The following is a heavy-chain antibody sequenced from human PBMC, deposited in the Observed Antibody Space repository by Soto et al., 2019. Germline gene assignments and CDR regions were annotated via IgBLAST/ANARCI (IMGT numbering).Heavy chain of an antibody. J-gene: IGHJ3*02. D-gene: IGHD6-19*01. Sequence: GGSLRLYCAASGFTFSSYAMSWVRQAPGKGLEWVSAISGSGGSTYYADSVKGRFTISKDTSKNTLYLQMNSLRAVDTAVYYCAKDISDGQWLVHDAFDIWGEGTMVTV. V-gene: IGHV3-23*01. CDR3: AKDISDGQWLVHDAFDI. CDR2: ISGSGGST. CDR1: GFTFSSYA.